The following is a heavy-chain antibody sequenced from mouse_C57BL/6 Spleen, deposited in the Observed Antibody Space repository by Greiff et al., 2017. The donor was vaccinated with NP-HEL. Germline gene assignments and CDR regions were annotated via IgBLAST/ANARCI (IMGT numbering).Heavy chain of an antibody. V-gene: IGHV5-17*01. CDR1: GFTFSDYG. CDR2: ISSGSSTI. D-gene: IGHD2-3*01. CDR3: ARGGYDGYLFAY. Sequence: EVHLVESGGGLVKPGGSPKLSCAASGFTFSDYGMHWVRQAPEKGLEWVAYISSGSSTIYYADTVKGRFTISRDNAKNTLFLQMTSLRSEDTAMYYCARGGYDGYLFAYWGQGTLVTVSA. J-gene: IGHJ3*01.